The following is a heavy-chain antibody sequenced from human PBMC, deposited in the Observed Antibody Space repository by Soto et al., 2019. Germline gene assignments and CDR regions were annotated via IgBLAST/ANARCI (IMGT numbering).Heavy chain of an antibody. CDR1: NGSISTHY. CDR2: VYYTGST. J-gene: IGHJ4*02. CDR3: ARDHSSGFHYIFDS. Sequence: SETLSLTCTVSNGSISTHYWSWVRQPPGMGLEWIGYVYYTGSTNYNPSLKSRVTISVDTSKNQSSLKLTSVTAADTAVYYCARDHSSGFHYIFDSSGPGALATVS. D-gene: IGHD3-22*01. V-gene: IGHV4-59*11.